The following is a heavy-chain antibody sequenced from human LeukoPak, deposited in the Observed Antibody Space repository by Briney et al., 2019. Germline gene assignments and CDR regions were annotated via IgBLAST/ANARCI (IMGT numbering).Heavy chain of an antibody. CDR1: GYTFTSYG. V-gene: IGHV1-18*01. CDR3: ARAFIPVDYFDY. CDR2: ISAYNGNT. Sequence: ASVKVSCKASGYTFTSYGISWVRQAPGQGLEWMGWISAYNGNTNYAQKLQGRVTTTTDTSTSTAYMELRSLRSDDTAVYYCARAFIPVDYFDYWGQGTLVTVSS. J-gene: IGHJ4*02. D-gene: IGHD3-16*02.